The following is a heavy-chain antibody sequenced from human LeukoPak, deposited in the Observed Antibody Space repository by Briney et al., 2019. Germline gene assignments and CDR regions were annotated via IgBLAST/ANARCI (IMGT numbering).Heavy chain of an antibody. CDR1: GFTFSSYA. V-gene: IGHV3-23*01. CDR3: AKDPYCGGDCYIDY. CDR2: ISGSGGST. Sequence: GGSLRLSCAASGFTFSSYAMSWVRQAAGKGLEWVSAISGSGGSTYYADSVKGRFTISRDNSKNTLYLQMNSLRAEDTAVYYCAKDPYCGGDCYIDYWGQGTLVTVSS. D-gene: IGHD2-21*02. J-gene: IGHJ4*02.